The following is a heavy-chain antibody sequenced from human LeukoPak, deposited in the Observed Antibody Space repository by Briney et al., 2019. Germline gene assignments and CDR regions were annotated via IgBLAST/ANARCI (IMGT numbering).Heavy chain of an antibody. V-gene: IGHV1-18*01. J-gene: IGHJ3*02. CDR3: AREVRVNHAFDI. CDR2: ISAYNGNT. Sequence: ASVKVSCKASGYTFTSYGISWVQQAPGQGLEWMGWISAYNGNTNYAQKLQGRVTMTTDTSTSTAYMELRSLRSDDTAVYYCAREVRVNHAFDIWGQGTMVTVSS. D-gene: IGHD3-22*01. CDR1: GYTFTSYG.